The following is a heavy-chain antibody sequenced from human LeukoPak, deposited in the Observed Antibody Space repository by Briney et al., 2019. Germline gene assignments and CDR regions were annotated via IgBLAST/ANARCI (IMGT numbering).Heavy chain of an antibody. V-gene: IGHV4-30-2*01. Sequence: LRLSCAASGFTFSDYYMSWIRQAPGKGLEWIGYIYHSGSTYYNPSLKSRVTISVDRSKNQFSLKLSSVTAADTAVYYCAREEYCGGDCYYFDYWGQGTLVTVSS. CDR3: AREEYCGGDCYYFDY. J-gene: IGHJ4*02. CDR2: IYHSGST. CDR1: GFTFSDYY. D-gene: IGHD2-21*02.